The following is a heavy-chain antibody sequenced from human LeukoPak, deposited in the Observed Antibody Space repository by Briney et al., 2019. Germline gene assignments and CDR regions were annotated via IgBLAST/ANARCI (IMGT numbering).Heavy chain of an antibody. Sequence: GGSLRLSCAASGFTFDDYAMHWVRQAPGKGLEWVSAINWNSGSIGYADSVEGRFTISRDNAKNSLYLQMNSLRAEDTALYYCAKDLTTGIAVAGILESWGQGTLVTVSS. CDR1: GFTFDDYA. D-gene: IGHD6-19*01. CDR2: INWNSGSI. CDR3: AKDLTTGIAVAGILES. V-gene: IGHV3-9*01. J-gene: IGHJ4*02.